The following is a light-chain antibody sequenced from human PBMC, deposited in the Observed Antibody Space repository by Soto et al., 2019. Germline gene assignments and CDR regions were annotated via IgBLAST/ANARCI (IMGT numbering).Light chain of an antibody. CDR3: QQYSSYPLT. V-gene: IGKV3-20*01. Sequence: PHSPGTLSLSPGERATLSCMAGNPIRNNYLDWYQQKPGQAPRLLIYDASSRATGIPARFSGSGSGTDFTLTISRLEPEDFAVYYCQQYSSYPLTFGGGTKVDIK. J-gene: IGKJ4*01. CDR1: NPIRNNY. CDR2: DAS.